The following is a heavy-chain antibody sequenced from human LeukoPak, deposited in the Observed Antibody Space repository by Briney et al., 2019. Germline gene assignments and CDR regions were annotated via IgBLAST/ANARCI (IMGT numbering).Heavy chain of an antibody. V-gene: IGHV4-61*02. CDR3: ARLRSGYYLDY. D-gene: IGHD3-22*01. J-gene: IGHJ4*02. CDR1: GGSISSGSYY. CDR2: IYTSGST. Sequence: PSQTLSLTCTVSGGSISSGSYYWSWIRQPAGKGLEWIGRIYTSGSTNYNPSLKSRVTISVDTSKNQFSLKLSSVTAADTAVYYCARLRSGYYLDYWGQGTPVTVSS.